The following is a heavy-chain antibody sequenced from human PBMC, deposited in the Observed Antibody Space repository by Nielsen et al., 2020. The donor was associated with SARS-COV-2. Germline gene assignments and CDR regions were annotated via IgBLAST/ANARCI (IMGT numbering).Heavy chain of an antibody. J-gene: IGHJ6*03. CDR3: ARDKRYYGSGSHNALDYYYYMDV. Sequence: ASVKVSCKASGYTFTSYAMHWVRQAPGQRLEWMGWINAGNGNTKYSQKFQGRVTITRDTSASTAYMELSSLRSEDTAVYYCARDKRYYGSGSHNALDYYYYMDVWGKGTTVTVSS. CDR1: GYTFTSYA. CDR2: INAGNGNT. V-gene: IGHV1-3*01. D-gene: IGHD3-10*01.